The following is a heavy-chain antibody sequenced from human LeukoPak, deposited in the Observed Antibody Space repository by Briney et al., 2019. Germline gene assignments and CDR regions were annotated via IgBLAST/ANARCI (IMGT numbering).Heavy chain of an antibody. CDR3: ARDRIPVTMVRGVILESNWFDP. V-gene: IGHV3-30*04. J-gene: IGHJ5*02. CDR1: GFTFSSYA. Sequence: GGSLRLSCAASGFTFSSYAMHWVRQAPGKGLEWVAVISYDGGNKYYADSVKGRFTISRDNSKNTLYLQMNSLRAEDTAVYYCARDRIPVTMVRGVILESNWFDPWGQGTLVTVSS. D-gene: IGHD3-10*01. CDR2: ISYDGGNK.